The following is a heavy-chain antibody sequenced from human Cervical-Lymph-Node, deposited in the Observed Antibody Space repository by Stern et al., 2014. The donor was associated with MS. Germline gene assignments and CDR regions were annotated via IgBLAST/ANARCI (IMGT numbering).Heavy chain of an antibody. CDR3: ARKTTAKN. CDR2: INKDGSEK. Sequence: VQLGQSGGGLVQPGGSLRLSCAGSGFTFSHYWMTWVRQAPGKGLEWVASINKDGSEKYYVDSLKGRFTISRDNAKNSLYLQMTSLRADDTAVYYCARKTTAKNWGQGTLVTVSP. V-gene: IGHV3-7*01. CDR1: GFTFSHYW. J-gene: IGHJ4*02. D-gene: IGHD4-17*01.